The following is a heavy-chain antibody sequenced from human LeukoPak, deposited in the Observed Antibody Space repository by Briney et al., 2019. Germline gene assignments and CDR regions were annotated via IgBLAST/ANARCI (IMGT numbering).Heavy chain of an antibody. CDR3: ARDSRGVRITMVRGGWGYYYYGMDV. D-gene: IGHD3-10*01. CDR1: GGTFISYA. CDR2: IIPIFGTA. Sequence: ASVKVSCKASGGTFISYAISWVRQAPGQGLEWMGGIIPIFGTANYAQKFQGRVTITADEFTSTAYMELSSLRSEDTAVYYCARDSRGVRITMVRGGWGYYYYGMDVWGQGTTVTVSS. J-gene: IGHJ6*02. V-gene: IGHV1-69*13.